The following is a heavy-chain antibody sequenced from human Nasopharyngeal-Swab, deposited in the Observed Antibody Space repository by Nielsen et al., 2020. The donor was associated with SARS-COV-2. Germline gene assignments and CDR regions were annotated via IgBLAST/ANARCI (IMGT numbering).Heavy chain of an antibody. CDR2: INNNTGNP. CDR1: VYTFTSYA. J-gene: IGHJ6*03. CDR3: ARGFIVATIFRYYYMDV. Sequence: ASVQVSCQASVYTFTSYAMNSVRHPPGHGLEWMGWINNNTGNPTYAQGFTGRFVFSLDTSVSTAYLQNSSLKAEDTAVYYCARGFIVATIFRYYYMDVWGKGTTVTVSS. V-gene: IGHV7-4-1*02. D-gene: IGHD5-12*01.